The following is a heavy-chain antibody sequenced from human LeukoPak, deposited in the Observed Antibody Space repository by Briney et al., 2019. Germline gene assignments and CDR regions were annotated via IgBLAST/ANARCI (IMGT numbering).Heavy chain of an antibody. CDR2: IYTGGST. Sequence: SETLSLTCTVSRGSIFSGSYYWSWIRQPAGKRLEWIGRIYTGGSTNYNPSLKSRVTISIDTSKNQFSLKLSSVTAADTAVYYCARSYTAAVGTRYFDSWGQGTLVTVSS. V-gene: IGHV4-61*02. CDR3: ARSYTAAVGTRYFDS. CDR1: RGSIFSGSYY. D-gene: IGHD6-13*01. J-gene: IGHJ4*02.